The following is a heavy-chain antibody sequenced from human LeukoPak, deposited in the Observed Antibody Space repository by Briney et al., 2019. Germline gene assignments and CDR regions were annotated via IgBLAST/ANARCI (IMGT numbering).Heavy chain of an antibody. CDR1: GYTFTGYY. D-gene: IGHD3-3*01. Sequence: GASVKVSCKASGYTFTGYYMHWVRQAPGQGLEWMGWINPTSGGTNYAQKFQGRVTMTRDTSISTAYMELSRLRSDDTAVYYCARDSFHYDFWSGLDYWGQGTLVTVSS. V-gene: IGHV1-2*02. CDR3: ARDSFHYDFWSGLDY. CDR2: INPTSGGT. J-gene: IGHJ4*02.